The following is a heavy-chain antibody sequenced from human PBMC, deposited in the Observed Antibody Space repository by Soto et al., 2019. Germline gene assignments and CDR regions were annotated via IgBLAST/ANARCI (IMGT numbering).Heavy chain of an antibody. CDR2: ISSSSSYI. Sequence: GSLRLSCAASGFTFSSYSMNWVRQAPGKGLEWVSSISSSSSYIYYADSVKGRFTISRDNAKNSLYLQMNSLRAEDTAVYYCAREQYYDFWSGYSGAFDIWGQGTMVTVSS. D-gene: IGHD3-3*01. J-gene: IGHJ3*02. CDR1: GFTFSSYS. CDR3: AREQYYDFWSGYSGAFDI. V-gene: IGHV3-21*01.